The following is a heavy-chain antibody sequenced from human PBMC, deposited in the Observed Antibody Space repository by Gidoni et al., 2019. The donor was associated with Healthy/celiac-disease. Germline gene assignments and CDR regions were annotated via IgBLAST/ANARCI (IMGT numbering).Heavy chain of an antibody. CDR1: GYSFTSYW. CDR3: ARHPSESIAVAGPDAFDI. D-gene: IGHD6-19*01. V-gene: IGHV5-10-1*01. J-gene: IGHJ3*02. CDR2: IDPSDSYT. Sequence: EVQLVPSGAEVKKPGQSLRISCKGSGYSFTSYWISWVRQMPGKGLEWMGRIDPSDSYTNYSPSFQGHVTISADKSISTAYLQWSSLKASDTAMYYCARHPSESIAVAGPDAFDIWGQGTMVTVSS.